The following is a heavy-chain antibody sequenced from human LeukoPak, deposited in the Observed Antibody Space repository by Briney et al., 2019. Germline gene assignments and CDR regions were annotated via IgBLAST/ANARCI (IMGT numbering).Heavy chain of an antibody. J-gene: IGHJ4*02. CDR1: GFTFSSYE. CDR3: ARDNPRYGDYGTIDY. Sequence: GGSLRLPCAASGFTFSSYEMNWVRQAPGKGLEWVSYITNSGSNIYQADSVKGRFTISRDNAKNSLYLQMNSLRAEDTAVYYCARDNPRYGDYGTIDYWGQGTLVTVSS. D-gene: IGHD4-17*01. V-gene: IGHV3-48*03. CDR2: ITNSGSNI.